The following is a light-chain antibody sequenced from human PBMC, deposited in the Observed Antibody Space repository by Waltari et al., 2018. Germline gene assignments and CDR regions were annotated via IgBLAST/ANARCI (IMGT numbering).Light chain of an antibody. J-gene: IGLJ1*01. CDR3: QVWDDTADYIYV. V-gene: IGLV3-21*02. CDR2: DDI. Sequence: SYVLTQPPSVSVAPGQTAEINCGGNNIGSKNVHWYQQKPGQAPVLVVYDDIERPSGMPERFSGSNSGDTATLTISRVEAGDEADYDCQVWDDTADYIYVFGSGTQVTVV. CDR1: NIGSKN.